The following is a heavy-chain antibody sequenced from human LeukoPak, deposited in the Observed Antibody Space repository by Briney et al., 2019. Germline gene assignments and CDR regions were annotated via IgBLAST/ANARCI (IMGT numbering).Heavy chain of an antibody. CDR1: GFTFSSYS. Sequence: PGGSLRLSCAASGFTFSSYSMNWARQAPGKGLEWVSSISSSSSYIYYADSVKGRFTISRDNAKNSLYLQMNSLRAEDTAVYYCALTNAQGPHSSSWHSIDYWGQGTLVTVSS. D-gene: IGHD6-13*01. J-gene: IGHJ4*02. V-gene: IGHV3-21*01. CDR2: ISSSSSYI. CDR3: ALTNAQGPHSSSWHSIDY.